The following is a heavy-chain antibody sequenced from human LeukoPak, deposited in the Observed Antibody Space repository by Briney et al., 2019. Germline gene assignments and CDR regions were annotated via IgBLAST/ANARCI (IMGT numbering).Heavy chain of an antibody. V-gene: IGHV4-30-2*03. CDR1: GGSISSGGYS. CDR3: AREGNDYGGNSEGGWFDP. CDR2: IYYSGST. D-gene: IGHD4-23*01. J-gene: IGHJ5*02. Sequence: SETLSLTCAVSGGSISSGGYSWSWIRQPPGKGLEWIGSIYYSGSTYYNPSLKSRVTISVDTSKNQFSLKLSSVTAADTAVYYCAREGNDYGGNSEGGWFDPWGQGTLVTVSS.